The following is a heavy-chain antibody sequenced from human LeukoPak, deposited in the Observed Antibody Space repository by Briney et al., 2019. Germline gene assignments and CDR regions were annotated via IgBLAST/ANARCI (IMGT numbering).Heavy chain of an antibody. CDR3: ATNYRGNQIDH. CDR2: ISYSGNT. J-gene: IGHJ4*02. D-gene: IGHD4-23*01. V-gene: IGHV4-39*07. CDR1: GGSITRSTYY. Sequence: PSETLSLTCTVSGGSITRSTYYWGYIRQPPGRGLEWIGTISYSGNTYYNPSLKSRVTISVDTSKDQFSLKLSSVTAADTAVYYCATNYRGNQIDHWGQGTLVIVSS.